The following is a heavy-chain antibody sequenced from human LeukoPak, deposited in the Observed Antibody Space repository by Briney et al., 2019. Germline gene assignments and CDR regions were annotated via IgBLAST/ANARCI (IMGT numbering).Heavy chain of an antibody. CDR2: INHSGST. CDR3: ARDENYYDSSGYFDWYFDL. V-gene: IGHV4-34*09. J-gene: IGHJ2*01. CDR1: GGSFSGYY. D-gene: IGHD3-22*01. Sequence: SETLSLTCAVYGGSFSGYYWSWIRQPPGKGLEWIGEINHSGSTNYNPSLKSRVTISVDTSKNQFSLKLSSVTAADTAVYYCARDENYYDSSGYFDWYFDLWGRGTLVTVSS.